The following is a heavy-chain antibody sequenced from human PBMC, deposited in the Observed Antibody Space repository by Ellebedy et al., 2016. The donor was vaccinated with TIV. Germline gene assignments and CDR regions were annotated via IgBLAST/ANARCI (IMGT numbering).Heavy chain of an antibody. Sequence: ASSVKVSCKASGYTFTGYYMHWVRQAPGQGLEWMGWINPNSGGTNYAQKFQGRVTMTRDTSISTAYIELSRLRSDDTAVYYCARDYDILTGYYLHWFDPWGQGTLVTVSS. J-gene: IGHJ5*02. CDR3: ARDYDILTGYYLHWFDP. D-gene: IGHD3-9*01. CDR1: GYTFTGYY. CDR2: INPNSGGT. V-gene: IGHV1-2*02.